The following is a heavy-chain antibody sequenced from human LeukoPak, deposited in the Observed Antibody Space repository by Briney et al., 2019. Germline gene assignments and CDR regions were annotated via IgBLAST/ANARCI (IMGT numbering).Heavy chain of an antibody. J-gene: IGHJ1*01. CDR1: GFTFSSYS. CDR2: ISSSSSTI. Sequence: GGYLRLSCAASGFTFSSYSMNWVRQAPGKGLEWVSYISSSSSTIYYADSVKGRFTISRDNAKNSLYLQMNSLRAEDTAVYYCARDSGPDSSPSISESSQHWGQGTLVIISS. V-gene: IGHV3-48*01. D-gene: IGHD6-13*01. CDR3: ARDSGPDSSPSISESSQH.